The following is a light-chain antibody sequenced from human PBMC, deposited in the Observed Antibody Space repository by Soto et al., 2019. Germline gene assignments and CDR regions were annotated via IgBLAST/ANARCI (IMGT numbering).Light chain of an antibody. V-gene: IGKV3-20*01. CDR2: GAS. CDR1: QSVSSSD. CDR3: QQYGRSPRT. Sequence: EIVLTQSPGALSLSPGERGTLSCRASQSVSSSDLAWYQQKPGQAPRLLIYGASSRATGVPDRFSGSGSGTDFTLTISRVEPEDFAVYYCQQYGRSPRTFGQGTKVEIK. J-gene: IGKJ1*01.